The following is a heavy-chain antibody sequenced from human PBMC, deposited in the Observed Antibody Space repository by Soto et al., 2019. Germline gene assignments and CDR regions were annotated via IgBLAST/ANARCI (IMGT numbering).Heavy chain of an antibody. Sequence: PGGSLRLSCAASGFTFSSYAMSWVRQAPGKGLEWVSAISGSGGSTYYADSVKGRFTISRDNSKNTLYLQMNSLRAEDTAVYYCAKDTTGYDCVWGSPTGPDWFDPWGQGTLVNVSS. D-gene: IGHD3-16*01. CDR1: GFTFSSYA. J-gene: IGHJ5*02. V-gene: IGHV3-23*01. CDR3: AKDTTGYDCVWGSPTGPDWFDP. CDR2: ISGSGGST.